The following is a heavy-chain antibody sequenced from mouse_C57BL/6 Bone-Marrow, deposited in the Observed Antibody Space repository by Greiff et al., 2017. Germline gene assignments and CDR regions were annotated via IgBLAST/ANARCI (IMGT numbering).Heavy chain of an antibody. J-gene: IGHJ2*01. Sequence: VQLQQSGAELVKPGASVKLSCKASGYTFTSYWMQWVKQRPGQGLEWIGEIVPSDSSTNYNQKFKGKSTLTVDTSPSTAYMQLSSLTSEDTAVYYCARFGLGSYYWGQGTTLTGSS. CDR2: IVPSDSST. CDR3: ARFGLGSYY. V-gene: IGHV1-50*01. D-gene: IGHD3-3*01. CDR1: GYTFTSYW.